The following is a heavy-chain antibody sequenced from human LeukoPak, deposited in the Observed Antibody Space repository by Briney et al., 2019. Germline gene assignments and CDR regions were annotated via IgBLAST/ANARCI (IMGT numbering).Heavy chain of an antibody. D-gene: IGHD1-14*01. CDR3: ARDLPDQGAY. Sequence: GGSLRLSCAASGLTVSSNYMSWVRQAPGKGLEWVSVMYRSDATYYADPVKGRFTMSRNSLKNAVYLQMNSLRSEDTAVYFCARDLPDQGAYWGQGTLVIVSS. V-gene: IGHV3-53*01. CDR2: MYRSDAT. CDR1: GLTVSSNY. J-gene: IGHJ4*02.